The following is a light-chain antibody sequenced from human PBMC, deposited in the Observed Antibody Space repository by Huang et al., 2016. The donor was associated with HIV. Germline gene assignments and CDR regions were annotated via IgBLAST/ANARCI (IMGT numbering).Light chain of an antibody. CDR2: WSP. CDR3: QQYYASPQT. V-gene: IGKV4-1*01. J-gene: IGKJ1*01. Sequence: DIVMAQSPGSLAVSLGERATLTCRSSQSLFSTSTNKDYLAWFQQKPGQPPKLLLCWSPTRDVGVPDRFSGSGSGTQFTLSIVNLEADGAAIYYWQQYYASPQTFGHGTRV. CDR1: QSLFSTSTNKDY.